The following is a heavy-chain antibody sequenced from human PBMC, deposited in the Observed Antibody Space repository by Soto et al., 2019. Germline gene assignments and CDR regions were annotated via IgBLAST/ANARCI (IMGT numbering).Heavy chain of an antibody. D-gene: IGHD6-13*01. V-gene: IGHV4-59*01. CDR3: ARGYSSSWYSDY. Sequence: QVQLQESGPGLVKPSETLSLTCTVSGGSISSYYWSWIRQPPGKGLEWIGYIYYSGSTNHNPSLKSRVAISVDTDKNQFSLKLSSVTAADTAVYYCARGYSSSWYSDYWGQGTLVIVSS. J-gene: IGHJ4*02. CDR2: IYYSGST. CDR1: GGSISSYY.